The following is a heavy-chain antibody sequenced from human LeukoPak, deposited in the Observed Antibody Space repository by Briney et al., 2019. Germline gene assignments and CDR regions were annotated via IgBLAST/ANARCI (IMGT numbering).Heavy chain of an antibody. V-gene: IGHV3-30*03. J-gene: IGHJ4*02. CDR1: GFTFSFYG. CDR3: ARVPTTVTTVYFDY. Sequence: GGSLRLSCAASGFTFSFYGIHWVRQAPGKGLEWVAVLSYDGSNKFYADSVKGRFTVSRDNSKNTLYLQMNSLRAEDTAVYYCARVPTTVTTVYFDYWGQGTLVTVSS. CDR2: LSYDGSNK. D-gene: IGHD4-17*01.